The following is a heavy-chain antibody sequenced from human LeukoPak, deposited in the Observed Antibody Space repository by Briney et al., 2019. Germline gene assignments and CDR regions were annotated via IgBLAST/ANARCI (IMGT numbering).Heavy chain of an antibody. CDR3: ANGDSTAAAGDYYYYYYMDV. Sequence: GGSLRLSCAASGFTSSSYGMHWVRQAPGKGLEWVAFIRYDGSNKYYADSVKGRFTISRDNSKNTLYLQMNSLRAEDTAVYYCANGDSTAAAGDYYYYYYMDVWGKGTTVTISS. CDR2: IRYDGSNK. D-gene: IGHD6-13*01. CDR1: GFTSSSYG. J-gene: IGHJ6*03. V-gene: IGHV3-30*02.